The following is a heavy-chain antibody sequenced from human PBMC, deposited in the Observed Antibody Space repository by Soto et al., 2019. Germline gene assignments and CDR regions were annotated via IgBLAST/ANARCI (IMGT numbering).Heavy chain of an antibody. CDR3: ARDGVIVVVPAAISDAFDI. CDR1: GGTFSSYT. CDR2: IIPILGIA. Sequence: QVQLVQSGAEVKKPGSSVKVSCKASGGTFSSYTISWVRQAPGQGLEWMGRIIPILGIANYAQKFQGRVKITEDKFKSTAYMELSSVRSEDTAVYYCARDGVIVVVPAAISDAFDIWGQGTMVTVSS. D-gene: IGHD2-2*01. V-gene: IGHV1-69*08. J-gene: IGHJ3*02.